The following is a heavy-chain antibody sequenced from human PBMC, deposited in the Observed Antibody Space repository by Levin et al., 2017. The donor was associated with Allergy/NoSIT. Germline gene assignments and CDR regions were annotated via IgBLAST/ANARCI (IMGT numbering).Heavy chain of an antibody. CDR1: GYTFTTYY. Sequence: ASVKVSCKASGYTFTTYYIHWVRQAPGQGLEWMGRINPSGGSSGYSQKFQGRVTMTSDTSTSTVYMELSSLRSEDTAVYFCARNTYVYDNRGPSGGFDVWGQGTTVTVSS. V-gene: IGHV1-46*01. CDR2: INPSGGSS. J-gene: IGHJ6*02. D-gene: IGHD3-22*01. CDR3: ARNTYVYDNRGPSGGFDV.